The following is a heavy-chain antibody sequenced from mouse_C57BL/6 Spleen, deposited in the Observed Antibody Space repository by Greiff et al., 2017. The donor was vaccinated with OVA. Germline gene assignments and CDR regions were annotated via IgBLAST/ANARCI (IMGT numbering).Heavy chain of an antibody. D-gene: IGHD1-1*01. CDR1: GYTFTDHT. V-gene: IGHV1-78*01. J-gene: IGHJ2*01. Sequence: VQLQQSGPELVKPGASVKISCKVSGYTFTDHTIHWMKQRPEQGLEWIGYIYPRDGSTKYNEKFKGKATLTADKSSSTAYMQLNSLTSEDSVVYFCAREDYGSSGGDYFDYWGQGTTLTVSS. CDR3: AREDYGSSGGDYFDY. CDR2: IYPRDGST.